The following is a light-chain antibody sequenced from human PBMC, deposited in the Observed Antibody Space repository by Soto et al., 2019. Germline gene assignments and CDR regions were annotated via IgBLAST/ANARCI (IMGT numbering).Light chain of an antibody. Sequence: EIVMTQSPATLSVSPGERATLSCRASQSVSSTLAWYQQKPGQAPRLLVYGASTSATGIPPRFSGSGSGTESTPTISSLQSEDFAVYYGQDYNNWPLTVGQGTRLEIK. J-gene: IGKJ5*01. CDR3: QDYNNWPLT. CDR2: GAS. CDR1: QSVSST. V-gene: IGKV3-15*01.